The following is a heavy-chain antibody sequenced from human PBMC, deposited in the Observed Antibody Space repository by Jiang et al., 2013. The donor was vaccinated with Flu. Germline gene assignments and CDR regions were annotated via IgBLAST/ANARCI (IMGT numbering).Heavy chain of an antibody. Sequence: PGLVKPSETLSLTCTVSGGSISSSNYYWGWIRQPPGKGLEWIGTIYYSGSSYYSPSLKSRVTISVDTSKNQFSLNLSPVTAADTAVYYCARLGCTNGVCYGPLYYYGMDVWGQGTTVTVSS. CDR3: ARLGCTNGVCYGPLYYYGMDV. D-gene: IGHD2-8*01. CDR1: GGSISSSNYY. CDR2: IYYSGSS. J-gene: IGHJ6*02. V-gene: IGHV4-39*01.